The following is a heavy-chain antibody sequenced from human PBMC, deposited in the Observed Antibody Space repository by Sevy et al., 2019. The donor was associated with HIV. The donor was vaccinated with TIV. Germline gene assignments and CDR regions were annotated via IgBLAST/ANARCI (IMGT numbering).Heavy chain of an antibody. D-gene: IGHD5-18*01. J-gene: IGHJ3*02. V-gene: IGHV1-69*06. CDR3: ARGDVDTAMVLLHTPGNDAFDI. CDR2: IIPIFGTA. Sequence: ASVKVSCKASGGTFSSYAISWVRQAPGQGLEWMGGIIPIFGTANYAQKFQGRVTITADKSTSTAYMELSSLRSEDTAVYYCARGDVDTAMVLLHTPGNDAFDIWGQGTMVTVSS. CDR1: GGTFSSYA.